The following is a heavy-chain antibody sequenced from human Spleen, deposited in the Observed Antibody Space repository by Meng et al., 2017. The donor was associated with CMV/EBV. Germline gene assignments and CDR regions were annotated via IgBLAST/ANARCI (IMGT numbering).Heavy chain of an antibody. CDR2: TNPYNDNT. Sequence: TTCGISWVRQGPGQGLEWMGWTNPYNDNTNNARKIQGRVTMTTDTATSTAYMELRSLRSDDTAVYYCARDFYYDFRSGYYLPYSFDSWGQGTLVTVSS. CDR3: ARDFYYDFRSGYYLPYSFDS. CDR1: TTCG. D-gene: IGHD3-3*01. J-gene: IGHJ4*01. V-gene: IGHV1-18*01.